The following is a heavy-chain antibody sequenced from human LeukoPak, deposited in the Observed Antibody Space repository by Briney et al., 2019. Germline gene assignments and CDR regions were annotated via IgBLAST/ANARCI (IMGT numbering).Heavy chain of an antibody. V-gene: IGHV1-69*01. CDR2: IIPIFGTA. CDR1: GGTFSSYA. CDR3: ARDPRDGSVARD. D-gene: IGHD6-19*01. J-gene: IGHJ4*02. Sequence: SVKVSCKASGGTFSSYAISWVRQAPGQGLEWMGGIIPIFGTANYAQKFQGRVTITADESTSAAYMELSSLRSEDTAVYYCARDPRDGSVARDWGQGTLVTVSS.